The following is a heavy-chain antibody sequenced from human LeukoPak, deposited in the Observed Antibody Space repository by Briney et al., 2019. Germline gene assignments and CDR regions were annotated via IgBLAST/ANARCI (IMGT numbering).Heavy chain of an antibody. Sequence: PSETLSLTCTDSGGSISSSSYYWGWIRQPPGKGLEWIGSIYYSGSTYYNPSLKSRVTIAVDTSKNQFSLKLSSVTAADTAVYYCARKVTTYYYYMDVWGKGTTVTVSS. CDR3: ARKVTTYYYYMDV. V-gene: IGHV4-39*07. CDR2: IYYSGST. J-gene: IGHJ6*03. D-gene: IGHD4-11*01. CDR1: GGSISSSSYY.